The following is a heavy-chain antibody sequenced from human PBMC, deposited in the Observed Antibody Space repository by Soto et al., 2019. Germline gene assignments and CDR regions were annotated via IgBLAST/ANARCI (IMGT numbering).Heavy chain of an antibody. Sequence: ASVKVSCKASGYTFTSYGISWVRQAPGQGLEWMGWISAYNGNTNYAQKLQGRVTITADESTSTAYMELSSLRSEDTAVYYCARGREMATTRYYYYGMDVWGQGTTVTVSS. J-gene: IGHJ6*02. CDR3: ARGREMATTRYYYYGMDV. CDR2: ISAYNGNT. V-gene: IGHV1-18*01. CDR1: GYTFTSYG. D-gene: IGHD1-1*01.